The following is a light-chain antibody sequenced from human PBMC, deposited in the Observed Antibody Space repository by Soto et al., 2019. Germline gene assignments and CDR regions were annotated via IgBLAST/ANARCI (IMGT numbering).Light chain of an antibody. CDR1: KNDIGVYDF. Sequence: QSALTQPPSASGSAGQSVTISCTGTKNDIGVYDFVSWYQHHPGKAPRLIIYEVVQRPSGVPDRFSGSKSGNTASLTVSGLQAADEADYFCKSYAGSNTYVFGSGTNVTVL. J-gene: IGLJ1*01. CDR2: EVV. CDR3: KSYAGSNTYV. V-gene: IGLV2-8*01.